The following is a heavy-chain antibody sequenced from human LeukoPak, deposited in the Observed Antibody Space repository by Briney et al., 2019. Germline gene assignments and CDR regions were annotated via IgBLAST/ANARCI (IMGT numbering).Heavy chain of an antibody. J-gene: IGHJ5*02. CDR3: AKDGPSYYDSSGYYSTNWFDP. Sequence: PGGSLRLSCAASGFTFSSYAMSWVRQAPGKGLEWVSGISGSGDNTYYADSVKGRFTISRDNSKNTLYLQMNSLRAEDTAVYYCAKDGPSYYDSSGYYSTNWFDPWGQGTLVTVSS. V-gene: IGHV3-23*01. D-gene: IGHD3-22*01. CDR1: GFTFSSYA. CDR2: ISGSGDNT.